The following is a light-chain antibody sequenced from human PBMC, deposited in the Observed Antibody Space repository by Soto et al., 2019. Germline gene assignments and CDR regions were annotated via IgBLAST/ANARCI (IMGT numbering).Light chain of an antibody. CDR1: SSDVGGFNY. CDR2: DVS. Sequence: QSALTQPRSVSGSPGQSVTISCTGTSSDVGGFNYVSWYHQHPGTAPKLMIYDVSKRPSGVPDRFSGSKSGNTASLTISGLQAEDEADYYCCSYAGSSTFVYVFGTGTKVTVL. CDR3: CSYAGSSTFVYV. J-gene: IGLJ1*01. V-gene: IGLV2-11*01.